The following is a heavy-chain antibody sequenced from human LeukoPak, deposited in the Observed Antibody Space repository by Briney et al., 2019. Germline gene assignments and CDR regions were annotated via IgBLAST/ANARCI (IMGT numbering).Heavy chain of an antibody. Sequence: GASVKVSCKASGGTFSSYAISWVRQAPGQGLEWMGGIIPIFGTANYAQKFQGTVTITADESTSTAYMELSSLRSEDTAVYYCARGANRFTYYYDSSGYYYFDYWGQGTLVTVSS. V-gene: IGHV1-69*13. CDR2: IIPIFGTA. CDR3: ARGANRFTYYYDSSGYYYFDY. D-gene: IGHD3-22*01. J-gene: IGHJ4*02. CDR1: GGTFSSYA.